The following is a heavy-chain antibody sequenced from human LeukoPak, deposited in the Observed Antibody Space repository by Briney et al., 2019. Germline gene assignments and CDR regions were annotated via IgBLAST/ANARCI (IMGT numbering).Heavy chain of an antibody. CDR3: AKDGMTTITFDY. J-gene: IGHJ4*02. CDR1: GFTFRSYA. CDR2: ISGSGGST. D-gene: IGHD4-11*01. Sequence: GGSLRLSCAASGFTFRSYAMSWVRQGPGKGLEWVSVISGSGGSTYYRDSVKGRFTISRDNSKNTLYLQMNSLRDEDTAVYYCAKDGMTTITFDYWGQGTLVTVSS. V-gene: IGHV3-23*01.